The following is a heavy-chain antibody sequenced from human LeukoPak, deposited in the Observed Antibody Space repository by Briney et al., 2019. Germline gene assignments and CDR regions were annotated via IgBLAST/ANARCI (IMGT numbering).Heavy chain of an antibody. CDR3: ARGAYSSGWAYFDH. CDR2: TSYDGSNK. CDR1: GFTFSRYA. V-gene: IGHV3-30*03. Sequence: GRSLRLSCTASGFTFSRYAMHWVRQTPGKGLEWVAFTSYDGSNKNYAGSVEGRFTISRDNSKNTLYLQMNSLRPEDTAVYYCARGAYSSGWAYFDHWGQGTLVTVSS. D-gene: IGHD6-19*01. J-gene: IGHJ4*02.